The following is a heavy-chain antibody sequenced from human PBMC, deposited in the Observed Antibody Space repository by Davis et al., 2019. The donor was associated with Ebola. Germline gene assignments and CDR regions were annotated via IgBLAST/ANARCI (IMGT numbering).Heavy chain of an antibody. J-gene: IGHJ4*02. D-gene: IGHD3-3*01. CDR3: ARDLGWFGDY. Sequence: SVQVSCKASGGTFSSYAISWVRQAPGQGLEWMGRIIPILGIANYAQKFQGRVTITADKSTSTAYMELSSLRSEDTAVYYCARDLGWFGDYWGQGTLVTVYS. CDR1: GGTFSSYA. CDR2: IIPILGIA. V-gene: IGHV1-69*04.